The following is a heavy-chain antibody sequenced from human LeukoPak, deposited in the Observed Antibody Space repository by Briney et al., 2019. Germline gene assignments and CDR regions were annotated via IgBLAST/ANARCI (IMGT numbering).Heavy chain of an antibody. CDR1: GVSISSNNYF. J-gene: IGHJ4*02. CDR3: QSRFLEWLLDY. Sequence: SETLSLTCTVSGVSISSNNYFWGWIRQPPGRGLGWIGSIYDSGSTYYNPSLKSRVTISVDTSKNQCALKLNSVTAADTAMYYCQSRFLEWLLDYWGEGTLVTVSS. V-gene: IGHV4-39*01. CDR2: IYDSGST. D-gene: IGHD3-3*01.